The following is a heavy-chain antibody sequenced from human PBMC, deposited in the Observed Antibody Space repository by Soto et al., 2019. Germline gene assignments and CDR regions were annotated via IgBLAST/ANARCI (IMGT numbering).Heavy chain of an antibody. Sequence: QVQLQESGPGLVKPSQTLSLTCSVSGASTASHYHWTWIRQPPGKGLEWMGYICNSGTTFYNPSPASRLSISMYTSGKHFSLVLRSVAAADTAVYYCALALGTTTGLDYWGQGTLVTVSS. CDR2: ICNSGTT. J-gene: IGHJ4*02. V-gene: IGHV4-31*02. D-gene: IGHD1-7*01. CDR3: ALALGTTTGLDY. CDR1: GASTASHYH.